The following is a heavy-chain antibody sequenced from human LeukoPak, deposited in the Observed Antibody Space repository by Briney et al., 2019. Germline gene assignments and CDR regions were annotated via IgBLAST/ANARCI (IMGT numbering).Heavy chain of an antibody. J-gene: IGHJ5*02. CDR3: ARDPIPRIVVVPAAVSNWFDP. V-gene: IGHV3-48*03. CDR1: GFTFSSYE. CDR2: ISSSGSTI. D-gene: IGHD2-2*01. Sequence: PGGSLRLSCAASGFTFSSYEMNWVRQAPGKGLEWVSYISSSGSTIYYADSVKGRFTISGDNAKNSLYLQMNSLRAEDKAVYYCARDPIPRIVVVPAAVSNWFDPWGQGTLVTVSS.